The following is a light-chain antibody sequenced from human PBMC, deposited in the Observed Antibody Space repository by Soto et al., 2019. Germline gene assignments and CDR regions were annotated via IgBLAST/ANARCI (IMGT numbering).Light chain of an antibody. CDR3: QQSHSGPRT. J-gene: IGKJ1*01. Sequence: DIQMTQSPSSLSASVGDRVTITCRTSQSISSSLNRYQQKPGKAPKLLLYAASIMLSGVPSRLSGSGSGIDFTLNISSLPPEDFATYFCQQSHSGPRTFGKGAKVDIK. CDR1: QSISSS. CDR2: AAS. V-gene: IGKV1-39*01.